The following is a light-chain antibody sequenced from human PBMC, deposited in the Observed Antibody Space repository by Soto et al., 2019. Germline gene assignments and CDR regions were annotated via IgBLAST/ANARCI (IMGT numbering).Light chain of an antibody. V-gene: IGLV2-14*01. J-gene: IGLJ2*01. CDR2: DVS. CDR3: SSYTSSSTLV. Sequence: QSALTQPASVSGSPGQSITISCTGTSSDVGGYNYVSWYQQHPGKAPKLMIYDVSNRPSGVSTRFSGPKSGNTASLTISGLQAEDEGDYYCSSYTSSSTLVFGGGTKLTVL. CDR1: SSDVGGYNY.